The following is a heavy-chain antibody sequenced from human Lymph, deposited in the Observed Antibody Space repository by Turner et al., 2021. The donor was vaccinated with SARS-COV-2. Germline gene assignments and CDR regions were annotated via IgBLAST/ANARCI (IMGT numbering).Heavy chain of an antibody. CDR3: ARDVERYNDFWSGYSGGYGMDV. CDR2: INPNSGGT. D-gene: IGHD3-3*01. Sequence: QVQLVQSGAEVKKPGASVQVSCKASGYTFTGSYMHWVRQAPGQGLEWMGWINPNSGGTNYAQKFQGRVTMTRDTSISAAYMELSRLRSDDTAVYYCARDVERYNDFWSGYSGGYGMDVWGQGTTVTVSS. CDR1: GYTFTGSY. J-gene: IGHJ6*02. V-gene: IGHV1-2*02.